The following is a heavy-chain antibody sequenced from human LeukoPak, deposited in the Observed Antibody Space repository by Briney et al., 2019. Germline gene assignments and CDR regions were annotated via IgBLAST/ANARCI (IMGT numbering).Heavy chain of an antibody. CDR2: IIPIFGTA. CDR3: ARMGMTTVTN. Sequence: SVKVSCKASGGTLSSYAISWVRQAPGQGLEWTGGIIPIFGTANYAQKFQGRVTITADESTSTAYMELSSLRSEDTAVYYCARMGMTTVTNWGQGTLVTVSS. CDR1: GGTLSSYA. J-gene: IGHJ4*02. D-gene: IGHD4-17*01. V-gene: IGHV1-69*13.